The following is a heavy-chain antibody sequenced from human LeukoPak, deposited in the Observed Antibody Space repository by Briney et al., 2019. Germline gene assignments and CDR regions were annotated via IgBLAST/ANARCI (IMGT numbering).Heavy chain of an antibody. CDR1: GYTFTSYG. Sequence: GASVKVSCKASGYTFTSYGISWVRQAPGQGLEWMGWISAYNGNTNYAQKLQGRVTITADESTSTTYMELSSLRSEDTAVYYCATRSSPYGSGSYYRAYYNYYMDVWGKGTTVTISS. V-gene: IGHV1-18*01. CDR3: ATRSSPYGSGSYYRAYYNYYMDV. D-gene: IGHD3-10*01. J-gene: IGHJ6*03. CDR2: ISAYNGNT.